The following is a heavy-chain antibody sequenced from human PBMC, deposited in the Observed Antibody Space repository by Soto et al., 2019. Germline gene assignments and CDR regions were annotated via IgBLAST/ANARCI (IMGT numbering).Heavy chain of an antibody. V-gene: IGHV4-59*01. Sequence: PXGTLSLTCTVSGGSISSYYWSGIRQPPGKGLEWIGYIYYSGSTNYNPSLKSRVTISVDTSKNQFSLKLSSVTAADTAVYYCARAYCSGGSCYFDYWGQGTLVTV. J-gene: IGHJ4*02. CDR3: ARAYCSGGSCYFDY. CDR1: GGSISSYY. D-gene: IGHD2-15*01. CDR2: IYYSGST.